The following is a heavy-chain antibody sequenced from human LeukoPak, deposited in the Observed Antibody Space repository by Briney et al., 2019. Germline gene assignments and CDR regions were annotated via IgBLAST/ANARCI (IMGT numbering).Heavy chain of an antibody. V-gene: IGHV3-21*01. D-gene: IGHD5-12*01. CDR2: ISSSSTYI. CDR1: GFTFSSYT. CDR3: ARGPSGYRNT. Sequence: GGSLRLSCAASGFTFSSYTMNWVRQAPGKGLEWVSSISSSSTYINYADSVKGRFTISGDNAKNSLYLQMNSLRAEDTAVYYCARGPSGYRNTGGQGTLVTVSS. J-gene: IGHJ4*02.